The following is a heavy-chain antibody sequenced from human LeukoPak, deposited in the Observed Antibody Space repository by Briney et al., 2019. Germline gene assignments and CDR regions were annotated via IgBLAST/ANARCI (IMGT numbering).Heavy chain of an antibody. V-gene: IGHV1-18*01. CDR2: ISAYNGNT. CDR3: AREVWGYYGPQVGPEFTVYYYYGMDV. Sequence: ASVKVSCKASGYTFTSYGISWVRQAPGQGLEWMGWISAYNGNTNYAQKLQGRVTMTTDTSTSTAYMELRSLRSDDTAVYYCAREVWGYYGPQVGPEFTVYYYYGMDVWGQGTTVTVSS. J-gene: IGHJ6*02. CDR1: GYTFTSYG. D-gene: IGHD3-10*01.